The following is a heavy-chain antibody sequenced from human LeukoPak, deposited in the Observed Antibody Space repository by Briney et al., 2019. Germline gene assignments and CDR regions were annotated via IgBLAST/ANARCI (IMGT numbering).Heavy chain of an antibody. D-gene: IGHD3-3*01. CDR1: GFTFSSYS. CDR2: ISSSSSYI. CDR3: ARGNYDFWSGPFDY. Sequence: VRPGASLRLSCAASGFTFSSYSMNWVRQAPGKGLEWVSSISSSSSYIYYADSVKGRFTISRDNAKNSLYLQMNSLRAEDTAVYYCARGNYDFWSGPFDYWGQGTLVTVSS. V-gene: IGHV3-21*01. J-gene: IGHJ4*02.